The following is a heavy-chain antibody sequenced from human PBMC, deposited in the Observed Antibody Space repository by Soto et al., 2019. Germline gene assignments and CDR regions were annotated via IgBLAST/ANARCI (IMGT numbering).Heavy chain of an antibody. J-gene: IGHJ3*02. V-gene: IGHV1-3*04. CDR1: GYTFTANA. CDR3: ARGYQGSFDM. Sequence: QVNLVQSGAEVKKPGASVKVSCKASGYTFTANAMHWVRQVPGQRFEWMGWIFTDNGDTVYSQNFQGRVTITRDTSANTAYMDLSSLTSEDTAIYYCARGYQGSFDMWGQGTMVIVSS. CDR2: IFTDNGDT. D-gene: IGHD2-2*01.